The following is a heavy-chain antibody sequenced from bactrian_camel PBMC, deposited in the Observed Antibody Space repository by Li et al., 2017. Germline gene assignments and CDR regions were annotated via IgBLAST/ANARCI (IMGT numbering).Heavy chain of an antibody. D-gene: IGHD4*01. J-gene: IGHJ6*01. Sequence: HVQLVESGGGSVQAGGSLRLSRVGSGYDFSMHCMGWFRQAAGKEREGVAVIDSDGLAKYADSVKGRFTNSKDNARNTLYLQMNSLKPDDTAMYYCAADPPSGSDYDCRPGRVTFGYWGQGTQVTVS. CDR2: IDSDGLA. V-gene: IGHV3S53*01. CDR1: GYDFSMHC. CDR3: AADPPSGSDYDCRPGRVTFGY.